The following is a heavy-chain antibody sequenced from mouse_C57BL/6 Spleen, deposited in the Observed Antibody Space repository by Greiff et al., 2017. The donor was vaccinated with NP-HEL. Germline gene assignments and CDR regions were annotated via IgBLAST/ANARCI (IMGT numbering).Heavy chain of an antibody. Sequence: VQLQQSGPELVKPGASVKISCKASGYSFPGYYMNWVKQSPEKSLEWIGEFNPSTGGTTYNQKFKAEATLTVDNSSSTAYMQLKSLTSEESAVYYCARRDYSGSSYTYYAMDYWGQGTSVTVSS. D-gene: IGHD1-1*01. CDR3: ARRDYSGSSYTYYAMDY. J-gene: IGHJ4*01. V-gene: IGHV1-42*01. CDR2: FNPSTGGT. CDR1: GYSFPGYY.